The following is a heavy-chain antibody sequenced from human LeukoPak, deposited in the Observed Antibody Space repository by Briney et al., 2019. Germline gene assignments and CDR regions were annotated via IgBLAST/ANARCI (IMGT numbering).Heavy chain of an antibody. Sequence: SETLSLTCAVSGDSISSSHWWSWVRQPPGKGLEWIGEIYHSGSTNYNPSLRSRITISVDKSKNHFSLNLSSVTAADTAVYYCARDGGKDYYGSGSYYPKWFDPWGQGTLVTVSS. D-gene: IGHD3-10*01. CDR3: ARDGGKDYYGSGSYYPKWFDP. V-gene: IGHV4-4*02. J-gene: IGHJ5*02. CDR1: GDSISSSHW. CDR2: IYHSGST.